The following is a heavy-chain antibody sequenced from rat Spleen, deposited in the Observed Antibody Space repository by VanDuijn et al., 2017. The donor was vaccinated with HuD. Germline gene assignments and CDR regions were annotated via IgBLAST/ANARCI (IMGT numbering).Heavy chain of an antibody. CDR1: GFTFSDYF. V-gene: IGHV5-20*01. Sequence: EVQLVESGGGLVQPGRSLKLSCAASGFTFSDYFMAWVRQAPTKGLEWVATISYDGGSTYYRDPIKGRFTISRDNAKSTLYLQMDSLRSEDTASYYCTTALYVMDAWGQGASVTVSS. CDR3: TTALYVMDA. J-gene: IGHJ4*01. CDR2: ISYDGGST.